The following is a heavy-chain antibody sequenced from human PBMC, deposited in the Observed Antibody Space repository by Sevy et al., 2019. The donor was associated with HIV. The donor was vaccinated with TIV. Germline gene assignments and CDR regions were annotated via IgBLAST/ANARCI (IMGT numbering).Heavy chain of an antibody. Sequence: SETLSLTCTVSGGSISSYYWSWIRQPAGKGLEWIGRIYTSGSTKYNPSLKSRVTMSVDTSKNQFSLKLSSVTAADTAVYYCARAHFYDSSGYLGWFDPWGQGTLVTVSS. J-gene: IGHJ5*02. CDR1: GGSISSYY. D-gene: IGHD3-22*01. CDR2: IYTSGST. CDR3: ARAHFYDSSGYLGWFDP. V-gene: IGHV4-4*07.